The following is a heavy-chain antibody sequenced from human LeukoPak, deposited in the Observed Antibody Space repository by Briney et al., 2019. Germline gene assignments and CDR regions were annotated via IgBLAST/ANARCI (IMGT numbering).Heavy chain of an antibody. V-gene: IGHV3-30*18. CDR2: ISHDGSNK. CDR3: AKVARPRSSLAPFDY. D-gene: IGHD3-3*02. Sequence: AGGSLRLSCEASGFTFSSYGIHWVRQAPGKGLEWVAVISHDGSNKYYADSVKGRFTISRDNSKNTLYLQMNSLRAEDTAVYYCAKVARPRSSLAPFDYWGQGTLVTVSS. J-gene: IGHJ4*02. CDR1: GFTFSSYG.